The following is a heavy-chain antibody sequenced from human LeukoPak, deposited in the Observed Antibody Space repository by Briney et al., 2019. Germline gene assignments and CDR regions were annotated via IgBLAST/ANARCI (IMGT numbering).Heavy chain of an antibody. J-gene: IGHJ5*02. CDR2: ISYDGSNN. V-gene: IGHV3-30*03. CDR3: ARGGRPARYSNYGKGFDP. CDR1: GFTFSSYG. Sequence: GGSLRLSCAASGFTFSSYGMHWVRQAPGKGLEWVAVISYDGSNNYYADSVKGRFTISRDNAKNSLYLQMNSLRAEDTAVYYCARGGRPARYSNYGKGFDPWGQGTLVTVSS. D-gene: IGHD4-11*01.